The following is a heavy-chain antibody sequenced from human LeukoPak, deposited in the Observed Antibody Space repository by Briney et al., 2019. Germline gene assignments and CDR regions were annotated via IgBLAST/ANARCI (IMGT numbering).Heavy chain of an antibody. V-gene: IGHV1-46*01. J-gene: IGHJ5*02. CDR1: GYTFTSYY. Sequence: ASVKVPCKASGYTFTSYYMHWVRQAPGQGLEWMGIINPSGGSTSYAQKFQGRVTMTRDTSTSTVYMELSSLRSEDTAVYYCARDFTGADCSSTSCYTGMGNWFDPWGQGTLVTVSS. CDR2: INPSGGST. D-gene: IGHD2-2*02. CDR3: ARDFTGADCSSTSCYTGMGNWFDP.